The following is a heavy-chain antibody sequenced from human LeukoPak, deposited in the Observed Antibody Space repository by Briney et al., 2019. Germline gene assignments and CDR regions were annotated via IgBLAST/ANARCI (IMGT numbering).Heavy chain of an antibody. V-gene: IGHV4-34*01. Sequence: PSETLSLACAVDGGSFGGYYWSWIRQPPGKGLEWIGEINHSGSTNYNPCLKSRVPRSVDTSRKQFSLKVRAVAAAAPAVYYCARGLWFGEDYWGQGTLVTVSS. CDR3: ARGLWFGEDY. D-gene: IGHD3-10*01. CDR1: GGSFGGYY. J-gene: IGHJ4*02. CDR2: INHSGST.